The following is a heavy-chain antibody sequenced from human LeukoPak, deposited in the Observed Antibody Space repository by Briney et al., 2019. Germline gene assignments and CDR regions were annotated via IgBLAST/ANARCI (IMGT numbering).Heavy chain of an antibody. CDR2: ISYDGSNK. CDR3: ARDLEVVVTAILDY. V-gene: IGHV3-30*04. Sequence: GGPLRLSCAASGFTFSSYAMHWVRQAPGKGLEWVAVISYDGSNKYYADSVKGRFTISRDNSKNTLYLQMNSLRAGDTAVYYCARDLEVVVTAILDYWGQGTLVTVSS. J-gene: IGHJ4*02. D-gene: IGHD2-21*02. CDR1: GFTFSSYA.